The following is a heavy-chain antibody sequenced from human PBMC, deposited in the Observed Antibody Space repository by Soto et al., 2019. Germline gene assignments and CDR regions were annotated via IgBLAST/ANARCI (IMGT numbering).Heavy chain of an antibody. CDR3: AKDLSYYDTSAYYYIPVEYTFDA. Sequence: DVHLLESGGGLVQPGGSLRLSCTASGLTFSSHAMSWVRQAPGKGLEWVSAISGPGVTTFYADSVKGRFTISRDHSENTVYLQMNSLRAEDSAVYYCAKDLSYYDTSAYYYIPVEYTFDAGGQGTLFTVST. D-gene: IGHD3-22*01. CDR1: GLTFSSHA. J-gene: IGHJ4*02. V-gene: IGHV3-23*01. CDR2: ISGPGVTT.